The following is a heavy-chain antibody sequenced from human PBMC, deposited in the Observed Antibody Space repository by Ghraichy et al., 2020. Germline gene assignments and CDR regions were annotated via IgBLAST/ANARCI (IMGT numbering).Heavy chain of an antibody. V-gene: IGHV3-53*01. J-gene: IGHJ4*02. CDR2: LYADATT. CDR3: AGKQTGLDY. CDR1: QFFVGDNY. Sequence: GGSLRLSCAASQFFVGDNYMTWVRQAAGKGLEWVSHLYADATTAYADSVRGRFTISRDNSKNTLFLHMNSLRVEDTALYYCAGKQTGLDYWGQGILVTVSS.